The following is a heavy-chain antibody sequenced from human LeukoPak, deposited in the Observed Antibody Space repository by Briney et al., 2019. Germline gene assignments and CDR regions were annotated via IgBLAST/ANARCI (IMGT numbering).Heavy chain of an antibody. V-gene: IGHV4-31*03. J-gene: IGHJ6*02. D-gene: IGHD2-2*01. CDR2: IYYSGST. Sequence: PSETLSLTCTVSGGSISSGGYYWSWIRQHPGTGLEWIGYIYYSGSTYYNPSLKSRVTISVDRSKNQFSLKLSSVTAADTAVYYCARTMRYCSSTSRPAIDHYGMDVWGQGTTVTVSS. CDR1: GGSISSGGYY. CDR3: ARTMRYCSSTSRPAIDHYGMDV.